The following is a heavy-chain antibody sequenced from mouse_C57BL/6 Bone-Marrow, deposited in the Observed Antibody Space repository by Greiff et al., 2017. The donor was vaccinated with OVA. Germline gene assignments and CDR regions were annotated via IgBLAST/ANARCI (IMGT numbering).Heavy chain of an antibody. CDR3: ARGLLRSR. D-gene: IGHD1-1*01. CDR2: IYPSDSET. V-gene: IGHV1-61*01. J-gene: IGHJ3*01. Sequence: QVQLQQSGAELVKPGASVKMSCKASGYTFTSYWMDWVKQRPGQGLEWIGNIYPSDSETHYNQKFKDKATLTVDKSSSTAYMQLSSLTSEDSAVYYCARGLLRSRWGQGTLVTVSA. CDR1: GYTFTSYW.